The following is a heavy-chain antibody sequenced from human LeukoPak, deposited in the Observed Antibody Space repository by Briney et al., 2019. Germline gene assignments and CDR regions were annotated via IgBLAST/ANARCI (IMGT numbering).Heavy chain of an antibody. J-gene: IGHJ4*02. CDR3: AREAAAGVYFEY. V-gene: IGHV1-18*04. CDR1: GYTFTSYH. D-gene: IGHD6-13*01. Sequence: ASVKVSCKASGYTFTSYHMHWVRQAPGQGLEWMGWVSAYNGNTNYVHHLQGRVTMTTDTSTTTAYMELRSLRSDDTAIYYCAREAAAGVYFEYWGQGTLVTVSS. CDR2: VSAYNGNT.